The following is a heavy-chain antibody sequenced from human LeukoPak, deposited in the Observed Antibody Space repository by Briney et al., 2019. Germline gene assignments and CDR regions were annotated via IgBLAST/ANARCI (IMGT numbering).Heavy chain of an antibody. D-gene: IGHD6-13*01. J-gene: IGHJ2*01. CDR3: ARDKGLAAAGHWYFDL. CDR1: GGSISSYY. V-gene: IGHV4-59*01. Sequence: SETLSLTCTVSGGSISSYYWSWIRQSPGKGLEWIGYIYYSGSTNYNPSLKSRVTISGDTSKNQFSLKLSSVTAAVTAVYYCARDKGLAAAGHWYFDLWGRGTLVTVSS. CDR2: IYYSGST.